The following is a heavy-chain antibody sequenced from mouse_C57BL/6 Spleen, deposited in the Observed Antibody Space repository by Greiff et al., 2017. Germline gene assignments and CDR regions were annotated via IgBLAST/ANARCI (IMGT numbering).Heavy chain of an antibody. V-gene: IGHV5-17*01. J-gene: IGHJ4*01. CDR3: ARLGTLYYAMDY. CDR2: ISSGSSTI. CDR1: GFTFSDYG. Sequence: EVKLVESGGGLVKPGGSLKLSCAASGFTFSDYGMHWVRQAPEKGLEWVAYISSGSSTIYYADTVKGRFTISRDNAKNTLFLQMTSLRSEDTVMYYCARLGTLYYAMDYWGQGTSVTVSS. D-gene: IGHD3-3*01.